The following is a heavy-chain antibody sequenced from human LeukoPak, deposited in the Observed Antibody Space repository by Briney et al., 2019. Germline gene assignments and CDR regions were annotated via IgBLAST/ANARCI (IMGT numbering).Heavy chain of an antibody. Sequence: SETLSLTCAVSGASISSYYWSWIRQPPGKGLEWIGYIYDSGTTNYNPSLKSRVTISKDTSKRQFSLKLSSVTAADTAVYFCARGGYYGSTGLFDYWGQGALVTVSS. D-gene: IGHD3-22*01. CDR1: GASISSYY. CDR2: IYDSGTT. V-gene: IGHV4-59*08. CDR3: ARGGYYGSTGLFDY. J-gene: IGHJ4*02.